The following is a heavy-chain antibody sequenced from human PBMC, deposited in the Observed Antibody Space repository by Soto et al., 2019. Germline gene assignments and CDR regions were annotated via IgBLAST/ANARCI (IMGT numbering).Heavy chain of an antibody. Sequence: SETLSLTCAVYCGSFSGYYWSRIRQPPGRGLEWMGEINHSGSTNYNPSLKSRATISVDTSKNQFSLKLSSVTAADTAVYYCARLLGIAAAGTRWFDPWGQGTLVNVSS. J-gene: IGHJ5*02. CDR1: CGSFSGYY. CDR3: ARLLGIAAAGTRWFDP. V-gene: IGHV4-34*01. CDR2: INHSGST. D-gene: IGHD6-13*01.